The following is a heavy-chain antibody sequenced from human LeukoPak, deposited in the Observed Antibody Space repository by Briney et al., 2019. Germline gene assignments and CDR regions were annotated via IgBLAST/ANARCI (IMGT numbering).Heavy chain of an antibody. V-gene: IGHV4-59*08. CDR3: AGHHPRNTVDS. Sequence: SETLSLTCTVSGVSISSYYWSWIRQPPGKGLEWIAYISDIGSINYNPSLKSRVTISLDTSKNQFSLKLSSVTAADTAVYYCAGHHPRNTVDSWGQGTLVTVSS. CDR1: GVSISSYY. CDR2: ISDIGSI. J-gene: IGHJ4*02. D-gene: IGHD2/OR15-2a*01.